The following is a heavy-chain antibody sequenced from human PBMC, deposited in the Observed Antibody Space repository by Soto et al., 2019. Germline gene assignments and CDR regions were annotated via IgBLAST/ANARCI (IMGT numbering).Heavy chain of an antibody. D-gene: IGHD3-3*01. V-gene: IGHV4-30-4*01. CDR3: ARVTEWLGGYGMDV. J-gene: IGHJ6*02. Sequence: QVKLQESGPGLVKPSQTLSLTCTVFGGSISNGDYYWNWIRQPPGKGLEWIGSIYYSGSTFHNPSLKSRVGMSIDTSMNQFSLKLSAVTAADTAVYYCARVTEWLGGYGMDVWGQGTTVTVSS. CDR1: GGSISNGDYY. CDR2: IYYSGST.